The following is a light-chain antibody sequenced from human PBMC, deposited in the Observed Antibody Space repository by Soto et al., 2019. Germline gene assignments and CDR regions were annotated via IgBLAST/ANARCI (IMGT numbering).Light chain of an antibody. CDR1: QSVNSN. J-gene: IGKJ4*01. CDR2: GAS. V-gene: IGKV3-15*01. Sequence: EIAMTQSPATLSVSPGERATLSCRASQSVNSNLAWYQQKPGQAPRLLIYGASTRATGIPARFSGSGSGTEFTVTISSLQPEAFAVYYCQQYNNWPLTFGGGTKVEIK. CDR3: QQYNNWPLT.